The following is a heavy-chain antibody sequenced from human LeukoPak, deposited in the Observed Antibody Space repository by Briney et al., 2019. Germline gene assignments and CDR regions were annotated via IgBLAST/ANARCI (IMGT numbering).Heavy chain of an antibody. CDR2: IKQDGSEK. D-gene: IGHD6-19*01. CDR1: GFTFSSYW. V-gene: IGHV3-7*03. CDR3: AKALDIPGIAVAGTDAFDI. Sequence: GGSLRLSCAASGFTFSSYWMSWVRQAPGKGLEWVANIKQDGSEKYYVDSVKGRFTISRDNAKNSLYLQMNSLRAEDTAVYYCAKALDIPGIAVAGTDAFDIWGQGTMVTASS. J-gene: IGHJ3*02.